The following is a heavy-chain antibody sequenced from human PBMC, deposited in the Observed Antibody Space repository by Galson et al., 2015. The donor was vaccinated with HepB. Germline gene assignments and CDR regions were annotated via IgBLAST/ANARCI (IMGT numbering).Heavy chain of an antibody. Sequence: SVKVSCKASGYTFIGYHIYWVRQAPGQGLEWMGWINPNSGDTKYAQKFQGRVTVTRDTSISTAYMELSRLRSDDTAVYYCARDRAGYSSGWYEDASDVWGQGTMVSVSS. D-gene: IGHD6-19*01. CDR3: ARDRAGYSSGWYEDASDV. J-gene: IGHJ3*01. CDR1: GYTFIGYH. V-gene: IGHV1-2*02. CDR2: INPNSGDT.